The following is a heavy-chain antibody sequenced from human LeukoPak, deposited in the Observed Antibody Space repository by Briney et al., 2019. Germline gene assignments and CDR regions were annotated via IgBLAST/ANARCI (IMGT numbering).Heavy chain of an antibody. V-gene: IGHV3-7*01. CDR1: GFTFSSYW. D-gene: IGHD3-10*01. Sequence: GGSLRLSCAASGFTFSSYWMSWVRQAPGKGLEWVANIKQDGSEKYYVDSVKGRFTISRDNAKNSLYLQMNSLRAEDTAVYYCARPQSSLWFGELSYYFVYWGQGTLVTVSS. CDR3: ARPQSSLWFGELSYYFVY. J-gene: IGHJ4*02. CDR2: IKQDGSEK.